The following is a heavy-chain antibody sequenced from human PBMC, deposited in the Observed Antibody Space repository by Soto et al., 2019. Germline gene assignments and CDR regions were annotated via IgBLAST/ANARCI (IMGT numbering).Heavy chain of an antibody. CDR2: ISWKNNNL. CDR1: GFTFDDYA. J-gene: IGHJ4*02. D-gene: IGHD2-2*01. Sequence: GRSLRLSCAASGFTFDDYAMHWVRQAPGKGLQWVSGISWKNNNLVYADSVKGRFTISRDNARNSLYLQMNSLRTEDTAFYYCAKAPYAAPGGAYFDSWGQGTLVTVSS. CDR3: AKAPYAAPGGAYFDS. V-gene: IGHV3-9*01.